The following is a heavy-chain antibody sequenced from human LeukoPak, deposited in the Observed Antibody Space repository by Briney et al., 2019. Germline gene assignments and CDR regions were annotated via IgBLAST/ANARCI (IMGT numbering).Heavy chain of an antibody. CDR3: ARASIAALSD. D-gene: IGHD6-25*01. J-gene: IGHJ4*02. Sequence: SQTLSLTCTVSGGSISSGSYYWSWIRQPAGKGLEWIGRIYTSGSTNYNPSPKSRVTMSVDTSKNQFSLKLSSVTAADTAVYYCARASIAALSDWGQGTLVTVSS. V-gene: IGHV4-61*02. CDR1: GGSISSGSYY. CDR2: IYTSGST.